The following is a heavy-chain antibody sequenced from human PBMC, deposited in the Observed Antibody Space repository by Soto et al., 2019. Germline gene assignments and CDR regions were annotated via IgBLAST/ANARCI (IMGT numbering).Heavy chain of an antibody. Sequence: GGSLRLSFAASGFTFSSYAMSWVRQAPGKGLEWVSAISGSGGSTYYADSVKGRFTISRDNSKNTLYLQMNSLRAEDTAVYYCAKDTYSNYEQRPFDYWGQGTLVTVSS. V-gene: IGHV3-23*01. J-gene: IGHJ4*02. CDR3: AKDTYSNYEQRPFDY. D-gene: IGHD4-4*01. CDR1: GFTFSSYA. CDR2: ISGSGGST.